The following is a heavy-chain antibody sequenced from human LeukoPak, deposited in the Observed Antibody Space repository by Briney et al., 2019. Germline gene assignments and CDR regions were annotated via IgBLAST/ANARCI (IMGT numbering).Heavy chain of an antibody. Sequence: GGSLRLSCAASGFTFSSYAMSWVRQAPGKGLEWVSAISGSGGSTYYADSVKGRFTISRDNSKNTLYLQMNSLRAEDTAVYYCAKDRSSGYYAKGYDYWGQGTLVTVSS. CDR3: AKDRSSGYYAKGYDY. V-gene: IGHV3-23*01. J-gene: IGHJ4*02. D-gene: IGHD3-22*01. CDR2: ISGSGGST. CDR1: GFTFSSYA.